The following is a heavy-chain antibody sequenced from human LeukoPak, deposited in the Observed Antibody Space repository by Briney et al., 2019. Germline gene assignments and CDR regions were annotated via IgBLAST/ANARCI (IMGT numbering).Heavy chain of an antibody. J-gene: IGHJ4*02. Sequence: PSETLSLTCTVSGYSISSGYYWGWIRQPPGKGLEWIGSIYHSGSTYYNPSLKSRVTISVDTSKNQFSLKLSSVTAADTAVYYCARTRWDSSSWYGLGAPYYFDYWGQGTLVTVSS. CDR2: IYHSGST. V-gene: IGHV4-38-2*02. CDR1: GYSISSGYY. CDR3: ARTRWDSSSWYGLGAPYYFDY. D-gene: IGHD6-13*01.